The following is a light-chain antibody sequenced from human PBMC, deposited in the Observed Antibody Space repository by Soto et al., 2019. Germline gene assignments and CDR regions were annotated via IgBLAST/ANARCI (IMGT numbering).Light chain of an antibody. CDR2: EGN. V-gene: IGLV2-23*01. J-gene: IGLJ3*02. Sequence: QSALTQPASVSGSPEQSITISCTGTSSDVGAYNLVSWYQQHPGKAPRLIIYEGNKRPSGISHRFSGSKSDNTASLTISGLRAGDGAHYHCCSYAGSRTFVFGGGTKLTVL. CDR1: SSDVGAYNL. CDR3: CSYAGSRTFV.